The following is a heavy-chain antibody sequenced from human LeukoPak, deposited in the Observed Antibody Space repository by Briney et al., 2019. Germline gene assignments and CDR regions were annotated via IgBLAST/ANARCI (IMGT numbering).Heavy chain of an antibody. J-gene: IGHJ4*02. Sequence: GESLKISCAASGFTFDDYGMSWVRQAPGKGLEWVSGINWNGGSTGYADSVKGRFTISRDNAKNSLYLQMNSLRAEDTALYYCARDGYDSSGYYFSLDYWGQGTLVTVSS. D-gene: IGHD3-22*01. CDR1: GFTFDDYG. CDR3: ARDGYDSSGYYFSLDY. CDR2: INWNGGST. V-gene: IGHV3-20*04.